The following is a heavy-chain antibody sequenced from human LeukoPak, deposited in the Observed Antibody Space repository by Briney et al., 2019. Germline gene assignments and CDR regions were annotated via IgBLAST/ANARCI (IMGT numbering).Heavy chain of an antibody. D-gene: IGHD2-2*03. CDR1: GYTFTTYW. J-gene: IGHJ6*02. Sequence: GESLKISCKGSGYTFTTYWIGWVRQMPGKGLEWMGIIYPGDSDTRYCPSFQGQVTISADKSISTAYLQWSSLKASDTAMYYCARLDGPGYYYYGMDVWGQGTTVTVSS. V-gene: IGHV5-51*01. CDR3: ARLDGPGYYYYGMDV. CDR2: IYPGDSDT.